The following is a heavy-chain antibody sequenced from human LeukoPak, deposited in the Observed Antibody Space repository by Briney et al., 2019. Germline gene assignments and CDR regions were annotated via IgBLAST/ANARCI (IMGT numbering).Heavy chain of an antibody. CDR3: ARELRSIAVADYYFDS. V-gene: IGHV1-69*10. CDR2: IIPIFGIA. D-gene: IGHD6-19*01. J-gene: IGHJ4*02. CDR1: GGTFSSYA. Sequence: ASVKVSCKASGGTFSSYAISWVRQAPGQGLERMGGIIPIFGIANYAHKFQGRVTITADKSTSTAYMELSSLRSEDTAVYYCARELRSIAVADYYFDSWGQGTLVTVSS.